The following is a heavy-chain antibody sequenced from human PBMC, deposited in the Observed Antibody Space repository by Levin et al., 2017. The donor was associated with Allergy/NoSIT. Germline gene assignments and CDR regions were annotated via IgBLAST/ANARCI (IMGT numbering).Heavy chain of an antibody. CDR1: GYSFTNYW. CDR3: ARAHTLVRKVTKYYFDY. CDR2: IYPDDSDT. D-gene: IGHD3-10*01. V-gene: IGHV5-51*01. J-gene: IGHJ4*02. Sequence: GESLKISCQGSGYSFTNYWIAWVRQMPGKGLEWMGIIYPDDSDTTYSPSFRGQVTISADKSISTAYLQWSGLKASDTAMYYCARAHTLVRKVTKYYFDYWGQGTLVTVSS.